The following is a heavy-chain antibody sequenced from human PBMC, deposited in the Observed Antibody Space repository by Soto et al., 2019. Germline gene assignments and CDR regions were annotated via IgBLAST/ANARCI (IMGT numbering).Heavy chain of an antibody. D-gene: IGHD5-12*01. J-gene: IGHJ6*03. V-gene: IGHV1-2*02. CDR2: INPNGGAT. Sequence: VQLAQSGAEVKKPGASVKFSCKTSGDSFNDYYIHWVRQAPGQGLEWMGWINPNGGATKYAQKFPGRITVTRDMSIRTVYMELSSMRSDDTAVYYCARESGGATATLDYYYFYMDVWGKGTTVTVSS. CDR1: GDSFNDYY. CDR3: ARESGGATATLDYYYFYMDV.